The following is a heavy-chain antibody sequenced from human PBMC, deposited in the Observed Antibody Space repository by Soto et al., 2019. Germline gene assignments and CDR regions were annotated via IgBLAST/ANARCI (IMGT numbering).Heavy chain of an antibody. CDR2: IDPRDSYT. V-gene: IGHV5-10-1*01. D-gene: IGHD2-2*01. J-gene: IGHJ5*02. CDR3: ARVYCSSSTCDSWFDP. CDR1: GYTFTTFW. Sequence: GESLKISCTGFGYTFTTFWISWVRQMPGRGLEWMGRIDPRDSYTNYSPSFQGHVTISVDKSISTAYLQWGSLKASDTAMYYCARVYCSSSTCDSWFDPWRPGTLVTVSS.